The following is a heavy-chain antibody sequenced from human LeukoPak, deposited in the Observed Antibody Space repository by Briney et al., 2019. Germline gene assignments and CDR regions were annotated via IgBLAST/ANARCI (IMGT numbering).Heavy chain of an antibody. Sequence: GGSLRLSCAASGFTFSRYWMRWVRQAPGKGLEWVANIKQDGSEKYYVYSVKGRFTISRDNAKNSLYLQMNSLRAEDTAVYHCARIYQSSGISSGYFDYWGQGTLVTVSS. V-gene: IGHV3-7*05. J-gene: IGHJ4*02. D-gene: IGHD6-19*01. CDR1: GFTFSRYW. CDR3: ARIYQSSGISSGYFDY. CDR2: IKQDGSEK.